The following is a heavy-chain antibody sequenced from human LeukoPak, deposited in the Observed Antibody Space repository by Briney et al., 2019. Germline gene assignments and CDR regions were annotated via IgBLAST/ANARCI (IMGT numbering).Heavy chain of an antibody. CDR2: ISYDGSNK. CDR3: ARDSVGTMTLHPDY. D-gene: IGHD3-22*01. J-gene: IGHJ4*02. V-gene: IGHV3-30-3*01. CDR1: GFTFSSYA. Sequence: GGSLRLSCAASGFTFSSYAMHWVRQAPGNGLEWVAVISYDGSNKYYADSVKGRFTISRDNSKNTLYLQMNSLRAEDTAVYYCARDSVGTMTLHPDYWGQGTLVTVSS.